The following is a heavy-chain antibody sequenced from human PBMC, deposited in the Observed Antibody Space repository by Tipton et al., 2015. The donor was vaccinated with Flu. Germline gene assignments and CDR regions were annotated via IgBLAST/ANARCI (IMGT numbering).Heavy chain of an antibody. CDR3: ARGLGSSGSFDY. Sequence: TLSLTCTVSGGSISGYYWTWIRQPPGKGLEWIGYIYYSGSTNYNPSLKSRVTISVDTSKNQFSLKLSSVTAADTAVYYCARGLGSSGSFDYWGQGTLVTASS. D-gene: IGHD6-13*01. V-gene: IGHV4-59*01. J-gene: IGHJ4*02. CDR2: IYYSGST. CDR1: GGSISGYY.